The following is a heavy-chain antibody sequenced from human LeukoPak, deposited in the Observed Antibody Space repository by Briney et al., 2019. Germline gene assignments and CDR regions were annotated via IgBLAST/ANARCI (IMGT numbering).Heavy chain of an antibody. Sequence: SETLSLTCTVSGVSISTYSWSWIRQPPGKGLEWIGYISYSGSTSYNPSLRSRVTISVDTSKNQFSLKLSSVTAADTAVYYCARDRGGGSYSWFDPWGQGTLVTVSS. CDR3: ARDRGGGSYSWFDP. V-gene: IGHV4-59*12. J-gene: IGHJ5*02. D-gene: IGHD1-26*01. CDR2: ISYSGST. CDR1: GVSISTYS.